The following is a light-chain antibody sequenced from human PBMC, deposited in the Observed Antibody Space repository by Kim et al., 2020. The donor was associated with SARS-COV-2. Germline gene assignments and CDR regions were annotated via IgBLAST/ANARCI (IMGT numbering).Light chain of an antibody. V-gene: IGKV3-20*01. Sequence: SPGDSATLSCRASQSVASNHLAWFQQRPGQAPRLLIYGTSSRAPAIPDRFSASGSGTDFTLTISRLEPEDFAIYYCQQYDRPPYTFGQGTKLEI. CDR2: GTS. CDR3: QQYDRPPYT. CDR1: QSVASNH. J-gene: IGKJ2*01.